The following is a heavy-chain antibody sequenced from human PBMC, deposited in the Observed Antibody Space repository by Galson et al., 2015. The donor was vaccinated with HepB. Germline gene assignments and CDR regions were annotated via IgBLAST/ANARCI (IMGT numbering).Heavy chain of an antibody. CDR1: GFSFSHYP. CDR2: ISYDGDNK. Sequence: SLRLSCAASGFSFSHYPMHWVRQAPGKGLEWVTFISYDGDNKTYADSVKGRFTISRDDSKNTLYLQMNALRADDSAVYFCARGGSDEQPDHWGQGTLVTVSS. CDR3: ARGGSDEQPDH. V-gene: IGHV3-30*19. D-gene: IGHD3-16*01. J-gene: IGHJ4*02.